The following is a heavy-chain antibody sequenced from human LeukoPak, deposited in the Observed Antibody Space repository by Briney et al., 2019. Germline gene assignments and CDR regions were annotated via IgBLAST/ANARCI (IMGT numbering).Heavy chain of an antibody. CDR1: GDSIRSSSYH. J-gene: IGHJ5*02. V-gene: IGHV4-39*07. CDR2: IYYSGST. D-gene: IGHD3-10*01. Sequence: SETLSLTCTVSGDSIRSSSYHWGWIRQPPGKGLEWIGSIYYSGSTYNNRSLKRRLTISIDTSKSQFSLRLSSVTAADTAVYYCTREVEGYSYASGRFLHFDPWGQGTLVTVSS. CDR3: TREVEGYSYASGRFLHFDP.